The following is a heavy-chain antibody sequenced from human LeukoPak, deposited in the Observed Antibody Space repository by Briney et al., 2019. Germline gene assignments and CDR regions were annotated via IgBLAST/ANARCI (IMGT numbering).Heavy chain of an antibody. V-gene: IGHV1-69*13. CDR3: AARGYSYGYFDY. Sequence: RASVKVSCKASGGTFSSYAISWVRQAPGQGLEWMGGIIPIFGTANYAQKFQGRVTITADESTSTAYMELSSLRSEDTAVYYCAARGYSYGYFDYWGQGTLVTVSS. J-gene: IGHJ4*02. D-gene: IGHD5-18*01. CDR2: IIPIFGTA. CDR1: GGTFSSYA.